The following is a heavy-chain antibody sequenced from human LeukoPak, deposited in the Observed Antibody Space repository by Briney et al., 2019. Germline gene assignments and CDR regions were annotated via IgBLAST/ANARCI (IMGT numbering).Heavy chain of an antibody. D-gene: IGHD2-2*01. J-gene: IGHJ4*02. V-gene: IGHV4-39*01. CDR1: GGSISSSSYY. CDR3: ARGYCSNTSCYYFDY. CDR2: IYYSGST. Sequence: SETLSLTCTVSGGSISSSSYYWGWIPQPPGKGLEWIVSIYYSGSTYYNPSLKSRVTTSVDTSKNQFSLKLSSVTAADTAVYYCARGYCSNTSCYYFDYWGQGTLVTVSS.